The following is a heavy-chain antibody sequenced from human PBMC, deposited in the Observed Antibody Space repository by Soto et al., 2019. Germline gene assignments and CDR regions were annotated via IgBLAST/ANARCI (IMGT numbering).Heavy chain of an antibody. Sequence: ASVKVSCKASGYTFTSYGISWVRQAPGQGLEWMGWISAYNGNTNYAQKLQGRVTMTTDTSTSTAYMELRSLRSDDTAVYYCARTRYYDFWSGYSKRTIYYYYYGMDVWGQGTTVTVYS. V-gene: IGHV1-18*01. D-gene: IGHD3-3*01. CDR1: GYTFTSYG. CDR3: ARTRYYDFWSGYSKRTIYYYYYGMDV. J-gene: IGHJ6*02. CDR2: ISAYNGNT.